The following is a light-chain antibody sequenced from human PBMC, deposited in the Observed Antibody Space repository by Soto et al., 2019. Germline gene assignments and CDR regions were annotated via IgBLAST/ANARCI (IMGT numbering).Light chain of an antibody. J-gene: IGKJ1*01. CDR1: QSVLYRSNTKNY. CDR3: QQYYSLPPT. CDR2: WAS. Sequence: DIVLTQSPDSLAVSLGERATINCKSSQSVLYRSNTKNYLAWYQQKPGQPPNLLIYWASTRESGVPDRFSGSRSGTDFPLTISSLQAEDVAVYYCQQYYSLPPTFGQGTKVEIK. V-gene: IGKV4-1*01.